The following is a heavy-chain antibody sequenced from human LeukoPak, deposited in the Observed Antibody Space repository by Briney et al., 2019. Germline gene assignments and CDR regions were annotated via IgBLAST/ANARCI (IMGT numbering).Heavy chain of an antibody. D-gene: IGHD6-13*01. V-gene: IGHV3-11*04. CDR1: GFTFSDYY. CDR2: ISSSGSTI. CDR3: ARALYSSSWYFRY. J-gene: IGHJ4*02. Sequence: GGSLRLSCAASGFTFSDYYMGWIRQAPGKGLEWVSYISSSGSTIYYADSVKGRFTISRDNAKNSLYLQMNSLRAEDTAVYYCARALYSSSWYFRYWGQGTLVTVSS.